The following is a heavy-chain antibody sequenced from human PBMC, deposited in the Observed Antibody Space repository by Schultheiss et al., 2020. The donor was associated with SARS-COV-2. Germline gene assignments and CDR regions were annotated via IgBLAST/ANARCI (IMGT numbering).Heavy chain of an antibody. D-gene: IGHD3-10*01. J-gene: IGHJ3*02. V-gene: IGHV4-4*07. CDR1: GGSISSYY. Sequence: SETLSLTCTVSGGSISSYYWSWIRQPAGKGLEWIGRIYTSGSTNYNPSLKSRVTISVDTSKNQFSLKLSSVTAADTAVYYCARPILTTVGSDAFDIWGQGTMVTVSS. CDR2: IYTSGST. CDR3: ARPILTTVGSDAFDI.